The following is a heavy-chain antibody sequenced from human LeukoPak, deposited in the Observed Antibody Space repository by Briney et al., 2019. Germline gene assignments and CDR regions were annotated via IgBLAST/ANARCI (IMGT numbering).Heavy chain of an antibody. J-gene: IGHJ4*02. Sequence: GGSLRLSCAASGFTFSSYWMSWVRQAPGKGLEWVANIKQDGSEKYYVDSVKGRFTISRDNAKNSLYLQMNSLRAEDTAVYYCAKSKIGSGSYLFDYWGQGTLVTVSS. CDR3: AKSKIGSGSYLFDY. CDR1: GFTFSSYW. CDR2: IKQDGSEK. D-gene: IGHD3-10*01. V-gene: IGHV3-7*01.